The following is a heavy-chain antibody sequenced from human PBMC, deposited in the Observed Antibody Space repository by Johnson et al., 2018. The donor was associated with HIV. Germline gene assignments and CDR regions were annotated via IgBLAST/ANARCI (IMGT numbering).Heavy chain of an antibody. CDR2: IRYDGSNK. Sequence: QVQLVESGGGVVQPGGSLRLSCAASGFTFSGHGIHWVRQAPGKGLEWVAFIRYDGSNKYYADSVKGRFTISRDNSKNTLYLQMNSLRAEDTAVYYCAKDLGTGDDAFDIWGQVTMVTVSS. J-gene: IGHJ3*02. CDR3: AKDLGTGDDAFDI. CDR1: GFTFSGHG. V-gene: IGHV3-30*02. D-gene: IGHD7-27*01.